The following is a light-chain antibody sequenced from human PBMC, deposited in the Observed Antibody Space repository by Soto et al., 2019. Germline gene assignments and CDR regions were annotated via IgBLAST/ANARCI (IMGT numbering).Light chain of an antibody. J-gene: IGLJ1*01. CDR3: SSYTSSSTLEGV. CDR1: SSDVGGYNY. V-gene: IGLV2-14*01. CDR2: DVS. Sequence: QSVLTQPASVSGSPGQSITISCTGTSSDVGGYNYVSWYQRHPGKAPKLMIYDVSNRPSGVSNRFSGSKSGNTASLTISGLQAEDEADYYCSSYTSSSTLEGVFGTGTKVTVL.